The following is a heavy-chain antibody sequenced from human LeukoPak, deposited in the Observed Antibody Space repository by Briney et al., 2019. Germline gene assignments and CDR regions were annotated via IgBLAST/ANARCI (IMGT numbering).Heavy chain of an antibody. V-gene: IGHV4-30-4*01. CDR2: IYYSGST. Sequence: SQTLSLTCTVSGGSISSGDYYWSWIRQPPGKGLEWIGYIYYSGSTYYNPSLKSRVTISVDTSKNQFSLKLSSVTAADTAVYYCARVQQLVHWFDPWGQGTLVTVSS. J-gene: IGHJ5*02. CDR3: ARVQQLVHWFDP. CDR1: GGSISSGDYY. D-gene: IGHD6-13*01.